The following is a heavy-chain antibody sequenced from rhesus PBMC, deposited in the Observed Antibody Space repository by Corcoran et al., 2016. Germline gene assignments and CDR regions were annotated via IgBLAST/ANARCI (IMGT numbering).Heavy chain of an antibody. CDR3: ARDHNIWTGYYPYGLDS. V-gene: IGHV4-65*01. CDR1: GGSVSSSNW. J-gene: IGHJ6*01. D-gene: IGHD3-3*01. Sequence: QVQLQESGPGLVKPSETLSLTCAVSGGSVSSSNWWSWIRQPPGKGLEWIGYISGSSGSTYYNPSLQSRVTISTDQSKNQFSLKLSSVTVADTAVYYCARDHNIWTGYYPYGLDSWGQGSSSPSPQ. CDR2: ISGSSGST.